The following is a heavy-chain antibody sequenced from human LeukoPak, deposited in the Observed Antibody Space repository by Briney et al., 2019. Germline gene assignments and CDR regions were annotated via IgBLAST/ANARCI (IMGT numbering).Heavy chain of an antibody. V-gene: IGHV4-30-2*01. CDR2: IYHSGST. Sequence: SETLSLTCTVSGGSISSGGYYWSWIRQPPGQGLEWIGYIYHSGSTYYNPSLKSRVTISIDTSKNQFSLKLSSVTAADTAVYYCARDDPGIAAAGGVYWGQGTLVTVSS. CDR1: GGSISSGGYY. D-gene: IGHD6-13*01. CDR3: ARDDPGIAAAGGVY. J-gene: IGHJ4*02.